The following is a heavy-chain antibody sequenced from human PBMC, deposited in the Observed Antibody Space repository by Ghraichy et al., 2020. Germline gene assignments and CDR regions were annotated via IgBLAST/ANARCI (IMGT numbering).Heavy chain of an antibody. V-gene: IGHV3-23*01. D-gene: IGHD3-3*01. CDR2: ISGSGGST. CDR3: AKDPTSRKNWCGSPSRFSFAY. J-gene: IGHJ4*02. Sequence: GGSLRLSCAASGFTLSSYVMSWVRQAPGKGLEWVSAISGSGGSTYYADSVKGRFTISRDNSKSTLYLQMNSLRAEDTAVYYCAKDPTSRKNWCGSPSRFSFAYWGPGTLVTVSS. CDR1: GFTLSSYV.